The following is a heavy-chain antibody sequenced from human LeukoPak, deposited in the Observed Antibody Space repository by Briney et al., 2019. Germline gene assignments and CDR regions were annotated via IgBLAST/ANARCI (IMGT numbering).Heavy chain of an antibody. V-gene: IGHV4-30-2*01. CDR3: ARARETSYFDY. J-gene: IGHJ4*02. CDR2: IYHSGST. D-gene: IGHD1-26*01. Sequence: PSETLSLTCTVSGGSISSGDYYWSWIRQPPGKGLEWIGYIYHSGSTYYNPSLKSRVTISVDRSKNQFSLKLSSVTAADTAVYYCARARETSYFDYWGQGTLVTVSS. CDR1: GGSISSGDYY.